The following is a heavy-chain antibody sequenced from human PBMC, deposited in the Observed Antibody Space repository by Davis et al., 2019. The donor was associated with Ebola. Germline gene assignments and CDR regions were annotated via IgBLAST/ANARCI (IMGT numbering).Heavy chain of an antibody. V-gene: IGHV4-59*08. Sequence: PGGSLRLSCTVSGGSISSYYWSWIRQPPGKGLEWIGYIYCSGSTNYNPSLKSRVTISVDTSKNQFSLKLSSVTAADTAVYYCARHERLWSLGREFDYWGQGTLVTVSS. CDR3: ARHERLWSLGREFDY. J-gene: IGHJ4*02. CDR1: GGSISSYY. D-gene: IGHD5-18*01. CDR2: IYCSGST.